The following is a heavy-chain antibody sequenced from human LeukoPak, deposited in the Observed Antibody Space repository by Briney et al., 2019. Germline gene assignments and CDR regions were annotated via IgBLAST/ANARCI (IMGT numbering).Heavy chain of an antibody. CDR2: IYSDAGSI. J-gene: IGHJ4*02. CDR1: GFTFNRYW. CDR3: ARDADWNGQSSDY. Sequence: PGGSLRLSCAASGFTFNRYWMHWVRQAPGKGLEWVSRIYSDAGSISYADFVKGRFTISRDNAKNTLYLQMNNLRAEDTAVYYCARDADWNGQSSDYWGQGTLVTVSS. D-gene: IGHD1-1*01. V-gene: IGHV3-74*01.